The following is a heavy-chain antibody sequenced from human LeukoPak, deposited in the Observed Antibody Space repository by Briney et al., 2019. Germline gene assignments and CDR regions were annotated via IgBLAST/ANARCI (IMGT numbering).Heavy chain of an antibody. Sequence: GGSLRLSCAASGFTFSSYWMHWVRQGPGKGLEWVSAISGSGDATKYADFVKGQFTISRDNFKNTVSLQMINLRAEDTAVYFCAKSDCGSDGCKLLNYWGQGILVTVSS. J-gene: IGHJ4*02. V-gene: IGHV3-23*01. CDR1: GFTFSSYW. CDR3: AKSDCGSDGCKLLNY. CDR2: ISGSGDAT. D-gene: IGHD2-21*01.